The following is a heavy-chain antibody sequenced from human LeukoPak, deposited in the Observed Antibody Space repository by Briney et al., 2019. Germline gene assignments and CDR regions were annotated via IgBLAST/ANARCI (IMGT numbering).Heavy chain of an antibody. D-gene: IGHD6-13*01. CDR3: AKDYGPKQLVFLDS. Sequence: PGGSLRLSCAASGFTFSSYALSWVRQAPGKGLECVSAISDNVGTTFYADSVKGRFTITRDNSKNTLYVQMNSLRGEDTAVYYCAKDYGPKQLVFLDSWGQGTLVTVSS. V-gene: IGHV3-23*01. J-gene: IGHJ4*02. CDR2: ISDNVGTT. CDR1: GFTFSSYA.